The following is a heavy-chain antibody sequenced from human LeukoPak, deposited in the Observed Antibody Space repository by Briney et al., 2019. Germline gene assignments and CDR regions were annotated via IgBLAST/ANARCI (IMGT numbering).Heavy chain of an antibody. CDR2: INPSGGST. D-gene: IGHD6-19*01. Sequence: ASVKVSCKASGYTFTSYYMHWVRQAPGQGLEWMGIINPSGGSTSYAQKFQGRVTMTRDTSTSTVYMELSSLGSEDTAVYYCARCRSSSGWSRGAFDYWGQGTLVTVSS. V-gene: IGHV1-46*01. J-gene: IGHJ4*02. CDR1: GYTFTSYY. CDR3: ARCRSSSGWSRGAFDY.